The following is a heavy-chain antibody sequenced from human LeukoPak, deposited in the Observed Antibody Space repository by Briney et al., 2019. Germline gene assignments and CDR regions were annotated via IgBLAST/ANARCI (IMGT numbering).Heavy chain of an antibody. CDR1: GGSIRSSSYF. D-gene: IGHD3-22*01. CDR2: IYYSGST. Sequence: SETLSLTCTVSGGSIRSSSYFWGWIRQPPGKGLEWIGNIYYSGSTNYNPSLKSRVTISVDTSKNQFSLKLSSVTAADTAVYYCARAHSGYLGNGYYFDYWGQGTLVTVSS. CDR3: ARAHSGYLGNGYYFDY. J-gene: IGHJ4*02. V-gene: IGHV4-39*07.